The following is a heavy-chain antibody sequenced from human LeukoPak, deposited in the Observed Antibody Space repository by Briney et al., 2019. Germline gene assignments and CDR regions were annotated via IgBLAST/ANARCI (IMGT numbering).Heavy chain of an antibody. J-gene: IGHJ5*02. D-gene: IGHD3-3*01. CDR1: GFTFSSYA. CDR2: ISGSGGST. V-gene: IGHV3-23*01. Sequence: PGGSLRLSCAASGFTFSSYAMSWVRQAPGKGLEWVSAISGSGGSTYYADSVKGRFTISRDNSKNTLYLQMNSLRAEDTAVYYCAKGHPGRDTIFGVVIISSVRWFDPWGQGTLVTVSS. CDR3: AKGHPGRDTIFGVVIISSVRWFDP.